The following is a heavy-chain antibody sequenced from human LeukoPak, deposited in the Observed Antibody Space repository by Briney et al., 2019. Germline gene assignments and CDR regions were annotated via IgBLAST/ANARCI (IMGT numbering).Heavy chain of an antibody. D-gene: IGHD6-13*01. CDR3: ARDLWGSSYDY. CDR2: INHSGST. CDR1: GGSFSGYY. Sequence: SETLSLTCAVYGGSFSGYYWSWIRQPPGKGLEWIGEINHSGSTNYNPSLKSRVTISVDTSKNQFSLKLSSVTPEDTAVYYCARDLWGSSYDYWGQGTLVTVSS. V-gene: IGHV4-34*01. J-gene: IGHJ4*02.